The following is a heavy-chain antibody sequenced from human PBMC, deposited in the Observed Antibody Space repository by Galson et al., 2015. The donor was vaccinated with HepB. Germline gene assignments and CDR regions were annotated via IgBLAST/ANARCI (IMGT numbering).Heavy chain of an antibody. J-gene: IGHJ4*02. D-gene: IGHD3-3*01. Sequence: TLSLTCTVSGGSISSGGYYWSWIRQHPGKGLEWIGYIYYSGSTYYNPSLKSRVTISVDTSKNQFSLKLSSVTAADTAVYYCALSTTTYYDFWSGYYKGDERRYFDYWGQGTLVTVSS. CDR3: ALSTTTYYDFWSGYYKGDERRYFDY. CDR2: IYYSGST. CDR1: GGSISSGGYY. V-gene: IGHV4-31*03.